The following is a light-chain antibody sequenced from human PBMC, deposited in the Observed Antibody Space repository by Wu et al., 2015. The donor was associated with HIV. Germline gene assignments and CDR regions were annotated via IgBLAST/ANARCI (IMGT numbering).Light chain of an antibody. Sequence: EVVLTQSPVTLALSPGERATLSCRASQPVSTSHFAWYLQKPGQAPRLLIYGTSTRTGGIPARFSGSGSGTDFTLIISRLEPEDFAVYYCQQYGSSSITFGQGTRLEIK. CDR1: QPVSTSH. J-gene: IGKJ5*01. V-gene: IGKV3-20*01. CDR2: GTS. CDR3: QQYGSSSIT.